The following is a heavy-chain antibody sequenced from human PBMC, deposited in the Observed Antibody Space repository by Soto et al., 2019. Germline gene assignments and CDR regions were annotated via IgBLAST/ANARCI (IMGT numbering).Heavy chain of an antibody. CDR2: ISAYNGNT. CDR1: GYIFTSYG. V-gene: IGHV1-18*01. CDR3: ARDRPRGYSYGYYYYYGMDV. Sequence: ASVKVSCKASGYIFTSYGISWVRQAPGQGLEWMGWISAYNGNTNYAQKLQGRVTMTTDTSTSTAYMELRSLRSDDTAVYYCARDRPRGYSYGYYYYYGMDVWGQGTTVTVSS. D-gene: IGHD5-18*01. J-gene: IGHJ6*02.